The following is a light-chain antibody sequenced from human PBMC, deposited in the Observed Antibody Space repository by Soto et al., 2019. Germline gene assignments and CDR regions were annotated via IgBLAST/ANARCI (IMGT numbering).Light chain of an antibody. CDR1: QNIGSS. J-gene: IGKJ2*01. V-gene: IGKV1-5*01. CDR3: QQHKDYSAVT. CDR2: DAS. Sequence: DIQMTQSPSTLSASVGDRVTITYRASQNIGSSLAWYQHRPGKDPKLLIFDASTLQNGGQSRFSGSGFGTEFTLTITGLQPDDFATEYCQQHKDYSAVTFGQGTKLEIK.